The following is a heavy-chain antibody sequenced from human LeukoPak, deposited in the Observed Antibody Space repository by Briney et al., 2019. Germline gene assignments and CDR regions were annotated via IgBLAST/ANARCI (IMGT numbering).Heavy chain of an antibody. CDR2: INPNSGGT. D-gene: IGHD6-19*01. Sequence: GASVKVSCKASGYTFTSYGISWVRQAPGQGLEWMGRINPNSGGTNYAQKFQGRVTMTRDTSISTAYMELSRLRSDDTAVYYCARDSPGYSSGTIDYWGQGTLVTVSS. CDR3: ARDSPGYSSGTIDY. CDR1: GYTFTSYG. J-gene: IGHJ4*02. V-gene: IGHV1-2*06.